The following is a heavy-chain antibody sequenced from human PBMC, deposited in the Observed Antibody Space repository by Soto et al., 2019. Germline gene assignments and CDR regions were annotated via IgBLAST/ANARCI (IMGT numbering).Heavy chain of an antibody. CDR3: ARDGDTVARYLGY. J-gene: IGHJ4*02. V-gene: IGHV3-30-3*01. CDR2: ISYDGSNK. CDR1: GFTFSSYA. D-gene: IGHD5-18*01. Sequence: ESGGGVVQPGRSLRLSCAASGFTFSSYAMHWVRQAPGKGLEWVAVISYDGSNKYYADSVKGRFTISRDNSKNTLYLQMNSLRAEDTAVYYCARDGDTVARYLGYWGQGTLVTVSS.